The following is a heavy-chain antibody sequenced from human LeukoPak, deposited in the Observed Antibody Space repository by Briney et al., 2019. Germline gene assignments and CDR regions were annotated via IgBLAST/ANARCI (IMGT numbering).Heavy chain of an antibody. J-gene: IGHJ4*02. CDR3: AREDLVGAVPGGDY. Sequence: ASVKVSCKASGYTFTSYYMHWVRQAPGQGIGWMGWINTNTGNPTYAQGFTGRFVFSLDTSVSTAYLQISSLKAEDSAVYYCAREDLVGAVPGGDYWGQGTLVTVSS. CDR1: GYTFTSYY. D-gene: IGHD1-26*01. V-gene: IGHV7-4-1*02. CDR2: INTNTGNP.